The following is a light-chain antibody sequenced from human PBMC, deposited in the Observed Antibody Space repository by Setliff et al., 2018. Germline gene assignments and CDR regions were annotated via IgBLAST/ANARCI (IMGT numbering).Light chain of an antibody. CDR2: STN. CDR3: VLYMGTYVL. CDR1: SGSVSSAYH. Sequence: QTVVTQEPSFSVSPGGTVTPTCGLSSGSVSSAYHASWYQQTPGQAPRTLIYSTNTRSSGVPDRFSGSILGNKAALTITGAQADDEADYYCVLYMGTYVLFGGGTK. V-gene: IGLV8-61*01. J-gene: IGLJ2*01.